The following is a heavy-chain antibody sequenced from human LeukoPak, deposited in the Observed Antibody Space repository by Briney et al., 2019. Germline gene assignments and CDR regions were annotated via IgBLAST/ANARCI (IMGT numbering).Heavy chain of an antibody. CDR1: GASISSTYW. CDR3: ATRATDGPL. J-gene: IGHJ4*02. CDR2: IHDSGST. D-gene: IGHD5-24*01. Sequence: SETLSLTCAVSGASISSTYWSTWVRQPPGKGLEWIGEIHDSGSTNYNPSLKSRVTISVDKSKKQFSLNLTSLTAADTAVYYCATRATDGPLWGQGTLVTVSS. V-gene: IGHV4-4*02.